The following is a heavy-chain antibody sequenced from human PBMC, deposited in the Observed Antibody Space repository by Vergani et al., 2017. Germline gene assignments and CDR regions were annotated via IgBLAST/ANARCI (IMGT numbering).Heavy chain of an antibody. D-gene: IGHD6-19*01. V-gene: IGHV1-46*01. CDR1: GYTFTSYY. Sequence: QVQLVQSGAEVKKPGASVKVSCKASGYTFTSYYMHWVRQAPGQGLEWMGIINPSGGSTSYAQKFQGRVTTSTETSTSTAYMELRSLTSDGTAVYYCARGITVAGPARDWGQGTLVTVSS. J-gene: IGHJ4*02. CDR3: ARGITVAGPARD. CDR2: INPSGGST.